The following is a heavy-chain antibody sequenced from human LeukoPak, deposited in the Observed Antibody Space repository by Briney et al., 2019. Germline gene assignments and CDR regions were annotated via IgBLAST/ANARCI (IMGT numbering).Heavy chain of an antibody. D-gene: IGHD4-17*01. CDR1: GLTFSNYA. J-gene: IGHJ3*02. CDR2: ITGSGRGT. Sequence: PGGSLTLSCTAPGLTFSNYATTWVRQAPGKGLEWVSSITGSGRGTYYADSVKGRFSVSRDNSQNTVFLHMNSLRADDTALYHCSKDPNGDYVGAFDMWGPGTMVTVSS. V-gene: IGHV3-23*01. CDR3: SKDPNGDYVGAFDM.